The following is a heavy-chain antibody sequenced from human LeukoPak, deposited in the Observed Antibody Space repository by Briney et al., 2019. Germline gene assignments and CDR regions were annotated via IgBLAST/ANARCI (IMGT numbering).Heavy chain of an antibody. V-gene: IGHV4-61*02. CDR2: ISSSGST. D-gene: IGHD5-12*01. CDR1: GDSISSGDYY. Sequence: PSETLSLTCTVSGDSISSGDYYWSWIRQPAGKGLEWIGRISSSGSTNYNPSLKSRVTISVDTSKNQFSLKLSSVTAADTAVYYCARQWGYSGYDRNYYYYMDVWGKGTTVTISS. J-gene: IGHJ6*03. CDR3: ARQWGYSGYDRNYYYYMDV.